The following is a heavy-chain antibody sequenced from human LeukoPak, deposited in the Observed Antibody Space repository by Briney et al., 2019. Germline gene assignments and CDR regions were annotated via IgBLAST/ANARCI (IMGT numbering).Heavy chain of an antibody. Sequence: PGGSLRLSCAASGFTFSSYAMHWVRQAPGKGLEWVAVISYDGSNKYYADSVKGRFTISRDNSKNTLYLQMNSLRAEDTAVYYCARVVTALDYWGQGTLVTVSS. D-gene: IGHD2-21*02. CDR2: ISYDGSNK. CDR3: ARVVTALDY. CDR1: GFTFSSYA. J-gene: IGHJ4*02. V-gene: IGHV3-30-3*01.